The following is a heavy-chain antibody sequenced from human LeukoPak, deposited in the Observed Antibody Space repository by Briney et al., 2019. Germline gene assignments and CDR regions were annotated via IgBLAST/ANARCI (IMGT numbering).Heavy chain of an antibody. CDR1: SGSFSGYY. CDR3: ARGGIYYCSSTSCYTGWFDP. V-gene: IGHV4-34*01. CDR2: INHSGST. J-gene: IGHJ5*02. D-gene: IGHD2-2*02. Sequence: SETLSLTCAVYSGSFSGYYWSWIRQPPGKGLEWIGEINHSGSTNYNPSLKSRVTISVDTSKNQFSLKLSSVTAADTAVYYCARGGIYYCSSTSCYTGWFDPWGQGTLVTVSS.